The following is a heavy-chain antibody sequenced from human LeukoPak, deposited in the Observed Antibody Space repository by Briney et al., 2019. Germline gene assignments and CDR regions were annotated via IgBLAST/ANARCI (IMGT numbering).Heavy chain of an antibody. Sequence: PSETLSLTCTVSGGSISSYYWRWIRQPPGKGLEWVGYIYYSGSTNYNPSLKSRVTISVDTSKHQFSLKLSSVTAADTAVYYCARDLVREAARVPSDYWGQGTLVTVSS. CDR2: IYYSGST. V-gene: IGHV4-59*12. J-gene: IGHJ4*02. CDR1: GGSISSYY. D-gene: IGHD6-6*01. CDR3: ARDLVREAARVPSDY.